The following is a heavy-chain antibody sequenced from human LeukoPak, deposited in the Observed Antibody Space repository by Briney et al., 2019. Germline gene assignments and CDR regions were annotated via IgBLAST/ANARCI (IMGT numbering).Heavy chain of an antibody. CDR2: TYYRSKWYN. J-gene: IGHJ4*02. CDR3: ARDPKNGYIYGFDY. Sequence: SQTLSLTCAVSGDSVSSNSAAWNWIRQSPSRGLYWLGGTYYRSKWYNDYAVSVKSRITINPDTSKNQFSLQLNSVTPEDTAVYYCARDPKNGYIYGFDYWGQGTLVTVSS. CDR1: GDSVSSNSAA. D-gene: IGHD5-18*01. V-gene: IGHV6-1*01.